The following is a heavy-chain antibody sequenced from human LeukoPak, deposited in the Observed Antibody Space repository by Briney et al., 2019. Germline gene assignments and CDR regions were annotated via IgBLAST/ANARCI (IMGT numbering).Heavy chain of an antibody. J-gene: IGHJ4*02. CDR3: ARDWSSGAYNRFES. CDR2: IYHSGTT. Sequence: KPSETLSLTCSVSGYSISSGYHWGWIRQPPGKGLEWIGNIYHSGTTYYNPSLKSRVTVSVDTAKNQFSLKLSSVTAADTAVYFCARDWSSGAYNRFESWGQGTLVTVSS. V-gene: IGHV4-38-2*02. CDR1: GYSISSGYH. D-gene: IGHD1-1*01.